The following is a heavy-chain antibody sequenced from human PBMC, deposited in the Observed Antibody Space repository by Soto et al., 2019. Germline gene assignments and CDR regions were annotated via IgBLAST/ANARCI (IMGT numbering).Heavy chain of an antibody. CDR3: ARSSSFDC. J-gene: IGHJ4*02. V-gene: IGHV3-74*01. D-gene: IGHD3-10*01. Sequence: EVQLVESGGGLVQPGGSLRISCTASGFTFSSYWMHWVRQAPGKGPVWVSRILSDGSGSGTTYADSVRGRFTISRDNAKDTLYLQINRLRAEDTAVYYCARSSSFDCWGQGTLVTV. CDR1: GFTFSSYW. CDR2: ILSDGSGSGT.